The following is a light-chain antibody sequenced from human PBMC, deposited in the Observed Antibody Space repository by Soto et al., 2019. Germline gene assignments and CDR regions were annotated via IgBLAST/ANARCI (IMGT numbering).Light chain of an antibody. V-gene: IGLV1-44*01. Sequence: QSVLTQPPSASGTPGQRVTISCSGSSSNIGSNTVNWYQQLPGTAPKLLIYSNNQRPSAVPDRFSGSKSGTSASLAISGLQSEDEADYYCAAWDDSLNVLYVFGTGTKVTVL. CDR3: AAWDDSLNVLYV. CDR1: SSNIGSNT. J-gene: IGLJ1*01. CDR2: SNN.